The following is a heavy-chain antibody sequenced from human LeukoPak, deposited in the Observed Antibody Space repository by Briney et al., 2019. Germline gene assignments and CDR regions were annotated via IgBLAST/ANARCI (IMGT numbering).Heavy chain of an antibody. J-gene: IGHJ6*03. D-gene: IGHD4-17*01. CDR1: GYTFTSYG. V-gene: IGHV1-18*01. CDR3: ARVYGDYRYYYYYMDV. CDR2: ISAYNGNT. Sequence: ASVKVSCKASGYTFTSYGISWVRQAPGQGLEWMGWISAYNGNTNYAQKLQGRVTMTTDTSTSTAYMELRSLRSDDTAVYYCARVYGDYRYYYYYMDVWGKGTTVTVSS.